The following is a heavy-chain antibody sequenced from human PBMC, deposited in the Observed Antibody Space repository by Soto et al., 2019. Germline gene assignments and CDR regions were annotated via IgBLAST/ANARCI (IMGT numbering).Heavy chain of an antibody. Sequence: QVQLVESGGGVVQPGRSLRLSCAASGFTFSSYAMHWVRQAPGKGLEWVAVISYDGSKKYYADSVKGRFTISRDNSKNPLYLHMNSLRSEDTAVYYCARDAKATLLAFDIWCQGTMVTVAS. V-gene: IGHV3-30-3*01. J-gene: IGHJ3*02. D-gene: IGHD5-12*01. CDR2: ISYDGSKK. CDR1: GFTFSSYA. CDR3: ARDAKATLLAFDI.